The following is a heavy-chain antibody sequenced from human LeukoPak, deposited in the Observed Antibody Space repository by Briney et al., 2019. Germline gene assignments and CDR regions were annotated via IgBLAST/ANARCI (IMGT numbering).Heavy chain of an antibody. CDR1: GGSISSSSYY. D-gene: IGHD1-26*01. V-gene: IGHV4-39*01. CDR2: IYYSGST. CDR3: ARQLRGGGSYKVRYYGTDV. Sequence: SSETLSLPCTVSGGSISSSSYYWGWIRQPPGKGLEWIGSIYYSGSTYYNPSLKSRVTISVDTSKNQLSLKLSSVTAADTAVYYCARQLRGGGSYKVRYYGTDVWGQGTTVTVSS. J-gene: IGHJ6*02.